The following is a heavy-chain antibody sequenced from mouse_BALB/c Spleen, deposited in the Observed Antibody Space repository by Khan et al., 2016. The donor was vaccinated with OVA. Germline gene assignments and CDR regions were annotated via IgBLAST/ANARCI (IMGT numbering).Heavy chain of an antibody. CDR1: GVTIRDTY. J-gene: IGHJ1*01. Sequence: VQLKQSGAELVKPGASVKLSCTASGVTIRDTYFPWVNQRPDQGLEWIGRIAPANGNTQYDPTFQGQSTITSDTSSNTSYLQLNSLTSEDTAVYYCARRSYDPRDFEVWGAGTTVTVS. D-gene: IGHD2-3*01. CDR2: IAPANGNT. V-gene: IGHV14-3*02. CDR3: ARRSYDPRDFEV.